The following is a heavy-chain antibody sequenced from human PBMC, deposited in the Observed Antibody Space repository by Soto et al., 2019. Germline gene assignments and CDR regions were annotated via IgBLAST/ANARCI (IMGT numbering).Heavy chain of an antibody. CDR3: ANDVIAIRWPFDY. V-gene: IGHV3-23*01. D-gene: IGHD2-21*01. CDR1: GFTFSSYA. CDR2: ISGSGGST. Sequence: EVQLLESGGGLVQPGGSLRLSCAASGFTFSSYAMSWVRQAPGKGLEWVSAISGSGGSTYYADSVKGRFTISRDNSKNTPYLQMNSLRGEDTAVYYCANDVIAIRWPFDYWGQGTLVTVSS. J-gene: IGHJ4*02.